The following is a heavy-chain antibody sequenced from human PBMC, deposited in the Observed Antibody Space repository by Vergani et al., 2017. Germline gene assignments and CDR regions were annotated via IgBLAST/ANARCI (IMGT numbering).Heavy chain of an antibody. V-gene: IGHV3-23*01. CDR1: GFTFSTYA. Sequence: EVQLLESGGSLKQPGGSVRLSCAASGFTFSTYAMHWVRQAPGKGLEWVSALTGGDGSTYYADSFKGRFIISRDNSRDTLYLQMKSLRPEDTATYYCVKDAGSYENFFDSWGQGTLVTVSS. CDR3: VKDAGSYENFFDS. D-gene: IGHD1-26*01. J-gene: IGHJ4*02. CDR2: LTGGDGST.